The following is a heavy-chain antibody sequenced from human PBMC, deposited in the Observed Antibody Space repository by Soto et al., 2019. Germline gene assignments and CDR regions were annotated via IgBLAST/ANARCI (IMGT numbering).Heavy chain of an antibody. D-gene: IGHD2-15*01. CDR2: ISYDGSNK. J-gene: IGHJ4*02. Sequence: ESGGGVVQPGRSLRLSCAASGFTFSSYGMHWVRRAPGKGLEWVAVISYDGSNKYYADSVKGRFTISRDNSKNTLYLQMNSLRAEDTAVYYCAKWKGRDGGNGLDYWGQGTLVTVSS. V-gene: IGHV3-30*18. CDR3: AKWKGRDGGNGLDY. CDR1: GFTFSSYG.